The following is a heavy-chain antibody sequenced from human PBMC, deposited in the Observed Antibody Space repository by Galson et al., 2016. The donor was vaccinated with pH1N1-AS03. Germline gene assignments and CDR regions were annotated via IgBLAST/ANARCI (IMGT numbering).Heavy chain of an antibody. CDR1: GFSVTKSGMR. D-gene: IGHD6-19*01. CDR2: LDWDDGK. J-gene: IGHJ3*01. CDR3: TRSPFLLSAAFDL. Sequence: PALVKPTQTLTLTCSLSGFSVTKSGMRVSWLRQSPGKALEWRARLDWDDGKVYRPSLQTRLAIPMDTSRTPVGLTMTHMGPADTATYFCTRSPFLLSAAFDLWGQGIMVTVSS. V-gene: IGHV2-70*04.